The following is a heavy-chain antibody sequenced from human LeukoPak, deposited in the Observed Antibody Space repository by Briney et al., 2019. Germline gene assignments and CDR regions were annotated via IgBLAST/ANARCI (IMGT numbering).Heavy chain of an antibody. V-gene: IGHV1-24*01. CDR1: GYTLTELS. Sequence: ASVMVSCKVSGYTLTELSMHWVRQAPGKGLEWMGGFDPEDGETIYAQKFQGRVTMTEDTSTDTAYMELSSLRSEDTAVYYCATPARRLRDGNYFDYWGQGTLVTVSS. CDR3: ATPARRLRDGNYFDY. D-gene: IGHD2-21*02. J-gene: IGHJ4*02. CDR2: FDPEDGET.